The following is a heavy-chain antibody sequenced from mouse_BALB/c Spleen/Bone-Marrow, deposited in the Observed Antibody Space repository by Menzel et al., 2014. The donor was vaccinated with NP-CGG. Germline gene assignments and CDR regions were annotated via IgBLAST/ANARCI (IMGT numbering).Heavy chain of an antibody. CDR2: IWTGGTT. V-gene: IGHV2-9*02. J-gene: IGHJ2*01. CDR1: GFSLTSYG. CDR3: ARDYGSRHYFDY. Sequence: VKLVESGPGLVAPSQSLSITCTVSGFSLTSYGVHWVRQPPGKGLEWLGVIWTGGTTNYDSALMSRLSISKDNSESXVFLKMKSLQTDGTAIYYCARDYGSRHYFDYWGQGTTLTVSS. D-gene: IGHD1-1*01.